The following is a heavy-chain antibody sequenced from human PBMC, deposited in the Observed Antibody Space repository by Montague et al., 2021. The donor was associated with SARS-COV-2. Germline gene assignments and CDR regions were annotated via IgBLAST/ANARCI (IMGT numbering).Heavy chain of an antibody. CDR2: ISYDGSNK. Sequence: SLRLSCAASGFTFSSYGMHWVRQAPGKGLEWVAVISYDGSNKYYVDSVKGRFTISRDNSKNTLYLQMNSLRAEDTAVYYCARDLTYYDILTGCLAESPHYYYYYGMDVWGQGTTVTVSS. J-gene: IGHJ6*02. CDR3: ARDLTYYDILTGCLAESPHYYYYYGMDV. V-gene: IGHV3-33*05. D-gene: IGHD3-9*01. CDR1: GFTFSSYG.